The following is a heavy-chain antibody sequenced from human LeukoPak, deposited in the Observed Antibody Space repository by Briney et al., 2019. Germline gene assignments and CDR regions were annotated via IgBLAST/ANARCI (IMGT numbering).Heavy chain of an antibody. CDR1: GGSISSYY. Sequence: SETLSLTCTVSGGSISSYYWSWIRQPPGKGLEWIGYIYYSGSTNYNPSLKSRVTISVDTSKNQFSLKLSSVTAADTAVYHCARLRSGYNVFDSWGQGTLVTVS. J-gene: IGHJ4*02. CDR3: ARLRSGYNVFDS. D-gene: IGHD5-24*01. V-gene: IGHV4-59*01. CDR2: IYYSGST.